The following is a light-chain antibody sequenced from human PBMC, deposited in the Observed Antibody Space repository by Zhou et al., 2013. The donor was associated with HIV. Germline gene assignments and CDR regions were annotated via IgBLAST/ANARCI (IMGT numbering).Light chain of an antibody. Sequence: EVVLTQSPVTLSLSPGERATLSCRASQSVRNYLAWYQQKCGQAPRLLIYDTSNRATGIPARFSGSGSGTDFTLTISSLEPEDFAVYYCQQRSNWAITFGQGTRLEIK. V-gene: IGKV3-11*01. CDR1: QSVRNY. CDR3: QQRSNWAIT. CDR2: DTS. J-gene: IGKJ5*01.